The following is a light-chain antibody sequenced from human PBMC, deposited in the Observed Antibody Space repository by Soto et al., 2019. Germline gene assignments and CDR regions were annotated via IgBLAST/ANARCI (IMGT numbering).Light chain of an antibody. CDR3: QSYDSSLSGYV. V-gene: IGLV1-40*01. Sequence: QPVLTQPPSVSGAPGQRVTISCTGRSSNIGAGFDVHWYQQLPGSAPKLLIFVNSNRPSGVPDRFSGSKSGTSASLAISGLHAEDEADYYCQSYDSSLSGYVFGTGTKVTVL. CDR2: VNS. CDR1: SSNIGAGFD. J-gene: IGLJ1*01.